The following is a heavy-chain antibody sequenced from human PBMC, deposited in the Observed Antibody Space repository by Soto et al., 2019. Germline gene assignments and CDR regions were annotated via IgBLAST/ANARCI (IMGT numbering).Heavy chain of an antibody. Sequence: SETLSLTCAVYCGSFSGYYWSWIRQPPGKGLEWIGEINHSGSTNYNPSLKSRVTISVDTSKNQFSLKLSSVTAADTAVYYCARGITGTPIYYYYYYMDVWGKGTTVTVSS. D-gene: IGHD1-7*01. CDR2: INHSGST. CDR3: ARGITGTPIYYYYYYMDV. V-gene: IGHV4-34*01. CDR1: CGSFSGYY. J-gene: IGHJ6*03.